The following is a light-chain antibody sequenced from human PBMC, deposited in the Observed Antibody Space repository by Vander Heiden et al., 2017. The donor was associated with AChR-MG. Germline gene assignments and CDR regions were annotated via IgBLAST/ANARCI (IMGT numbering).Light chain of an antibody. CDR2: DVS. CDR3: CSYAGSYTIYV. V-gene: IGLV2-11*01. Sequence: QSALTQPRPVSGSPGQSVTIPCTGTSSDVGGYHYVSWYQQHPGKAPKLMIYDVSKRPSGVPDRFSGSKSGNTASLTISGLQAEDEADYYCCSYAGSYTIYVFGTGTKVTVL. J-gene: IGLJ1*01. CDR1: SSDVGGYHY.